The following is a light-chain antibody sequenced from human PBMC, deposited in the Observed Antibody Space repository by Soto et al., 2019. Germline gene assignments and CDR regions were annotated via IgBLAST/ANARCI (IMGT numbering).Light chain of an antibody. Sequence: DIQMTQSASSLSASVGDRVTITCRPSQGIRNDLGWYQHKPGKAPKLMXIAASNLRSGVPSRFSGSGSGTDLTLTIDGLQTEDFAVYYCQQSYITPPITFGQGTRLEIK. CDR2: AAS. V-gene: IGKV1-39*01. J-gene: IGKJ5*01. CDR3: QQSYITPPIT. CDR1: QGIRND.